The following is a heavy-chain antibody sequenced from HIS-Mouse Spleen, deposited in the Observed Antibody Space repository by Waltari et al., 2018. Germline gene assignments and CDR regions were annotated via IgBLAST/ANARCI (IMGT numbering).Heavy chain of an antibody. D-gene: IGHD6-6*01. CDR3: ARDVDEYSSSSWFDP. V-gene: IGHV4-38-2*02. Sequence: QVQLQESGPGLVKPSETLSLTCTVSGYSISSGYYWGWIRQPPGKGLEWIGSSYHSGGTYYNPSLKSRGTISVDTSKNQFSLKLSSVTAADTAVYYCARDVDEYSSSSWFDPWGQGTLVTVSS. J-gene: IGHJ5*02. CDR2: SYHSGGT. CDR1: GYSISSGYY.